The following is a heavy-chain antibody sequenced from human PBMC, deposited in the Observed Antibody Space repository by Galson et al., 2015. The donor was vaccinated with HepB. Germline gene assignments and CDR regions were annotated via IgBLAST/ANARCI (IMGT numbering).Heavy chain of an antibody. D-gene: IGHD6-19*01. CDR2: ISGSGSST. CDR3: AKSGQWLRGGYFDY. CDR1: GFTFSSYA. J-gene: IGHJ4*02. Sequence: SLRLSCAASGFTFSSYAMSWVRQAPGKGLEWVSAISGSGSSTYYADSVKGRFTISRDNSKNTLYLQMNSLRAEDTAVYYCAKSGQWLRGGYFDYWGQGTLVTVSS. V-gene: IGHV3-23*01.